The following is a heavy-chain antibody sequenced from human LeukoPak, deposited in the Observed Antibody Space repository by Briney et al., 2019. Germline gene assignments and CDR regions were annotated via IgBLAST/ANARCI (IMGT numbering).Heavy chain of an antibody. V-gene: IGHV4-39*01. CDR3: ARGEYYYDSSGYYYGY. Sequence: SETLSLTCTVSGGSISSSSYYWGWTRQPPGKGLEWIGSIYYSGSTYYNPSLKSRVTISVDTSKNQFSLKLSSVTAADTAVYYCARGEYYYDSSGYYYGYWGQGTLVTVSS. CDR2: IYYSGST. J-gene: IGHJ4*02. CDR1: GGSISSSSYY. D-gene: IGHD3-22*01.